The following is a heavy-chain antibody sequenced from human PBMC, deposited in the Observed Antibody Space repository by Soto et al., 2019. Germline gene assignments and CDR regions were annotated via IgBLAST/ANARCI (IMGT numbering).Heavy chain of an antibody. CDR3: ARTRLPSGYYFDY. CDR2: INAGNGNT. Sequence: ASVKVTCKASGYTFTSYAMHWVRQAPGQRLEWMGWINAGNGNTKYSQKFQGRVTITRDTSASTAYMELSSLRSEDTAVYYCARTRLPSGYYFDYWGQGTLVTVSS. V-gene: IGHV1-3*01. D-gene: IGHD1-26*01. CDR1: GYTFTSYA. J-gene: IGHJ4*02.